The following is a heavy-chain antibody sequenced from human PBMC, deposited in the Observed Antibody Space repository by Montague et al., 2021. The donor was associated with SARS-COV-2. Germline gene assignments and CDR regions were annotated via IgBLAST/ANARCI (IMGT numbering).Heavy chain of an antibody. CDR1: GGSFSGYY. J-gene: IGHJ6*03. CDR2: INHGGST. Sequence: SHSLSLIYAVHGGSFSGYYWNWIRQRPGKGLEWIGEINHGGSTNYNPSIKNRLTISADTSKNHFSLKLTSVAATDTAVYYCARLRDGVVPSPILGIGPYFTYYYMDVWGKGTTVTVS. CDR3: ARLRDGVVPSPILGIGPYFTYYYMDV. D-gene: IGHD2-15*01. V-gene: IGHV4-34*01.